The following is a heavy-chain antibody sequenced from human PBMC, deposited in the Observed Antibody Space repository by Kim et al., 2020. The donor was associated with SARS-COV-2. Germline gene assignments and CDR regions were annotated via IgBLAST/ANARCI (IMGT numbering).Heavy chain of an antibody. CDR3: AKDFS. CDR2: ISGSGGST. J-gene: IGHJ5*01. CDR1: GFTFSSFA. V-gene: IGHV3-23*01. Sequence: GGSLRLSCVASGFTFSSFAMNWVRQAPGKGLEWVSGISGSGGSTYYADSVKRRFIFSGDNSNNMLFQLMNSLGADTAAYYYCAKDFSW.